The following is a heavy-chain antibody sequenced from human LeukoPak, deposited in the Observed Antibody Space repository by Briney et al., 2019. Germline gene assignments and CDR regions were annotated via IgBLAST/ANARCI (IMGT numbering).Heavy chain of an antibody. D-gene: IGHD6-19*01. CDR3: AREWRGPYSSGWYWGAFDY. V-gene: IGHV4-39*07. Sequence: PSETLSLTCTVSGGSISSGGYYWSWIRQPPGKGLEWIGEINHSGSTNYNPSLKSRVTISVDTSKNQFSLKLSSVTAADTAVYYCAREWRGPYSSGWYWGAFDYWGQGTLVTVSS. J-gene: IGHJ4*02. CDR2: INHSGST. CDR1: GGSISSGGYY.